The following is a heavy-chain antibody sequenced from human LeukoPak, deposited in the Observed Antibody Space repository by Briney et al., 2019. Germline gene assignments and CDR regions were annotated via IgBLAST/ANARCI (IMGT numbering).Heavy chain of an antibody. V-gene: IGHV3-23*01. CDR2: ISGSGGST. J-gene: IGHJ6*02. D-gene: IGHD6-19*01. Sequence: PGRSLRLSCAASGFTFSSYAMSWVRQAPGKGLEWVSAISGSGGSTYYADSVKGRFTISRDNSKNTLYLQMNSLRAEDTAVYYCANLGSGSSGWYYYYYGMDVWGQGTTVTVSS. CDR1: GFTFSSYA. CDR3: ANLGSGSSGWYYYYYGMDV.